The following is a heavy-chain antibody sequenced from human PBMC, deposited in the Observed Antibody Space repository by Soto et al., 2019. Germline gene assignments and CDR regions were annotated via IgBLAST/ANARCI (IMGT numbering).Heavy chain of an antibody. J-gene: IGHJ6*03. CDR3: ARDGASIAAAGMVWRAYYYYYMDV. D-gene: IGHD6-13*01. CDR1: GGSISSYY. V-gene: IGHV4-59*01. CDR2: IYYSGST. Sequence: SETLSLTCTVSGGSISSYYWSWIRQPPGKGLEWIGYIYYSGSTNYNPSLKSRVTISVDTSKNQFSLKLSSVTAADTAVYYCARDGASIAAAGMVWRAYYYYYMDVWGKGTTVTVSS.